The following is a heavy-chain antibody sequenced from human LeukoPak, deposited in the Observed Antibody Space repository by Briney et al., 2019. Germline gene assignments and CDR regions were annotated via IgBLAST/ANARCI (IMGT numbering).Heavy chain of an antibody. J-gene: IGHJ4*02. D-gene: IGHD3-10*01. V-gene: IGHV3-23*01. CDR1: GITLSNYG. CDR3: AKRGVVIRVILVGFHKEAYYFDS. Sequence: GSLRLSCAVSGITLSNYGMSWVRQAPGRGLEWVAGISDSVGRTNYADSVKGRFTISRDNPKNTLYLKMNSLRAEDTAVYFCAKRGVVIRVILVGFHKEAYYFDSWGQGALVTVSS. CDR2: ISDSVGRT.